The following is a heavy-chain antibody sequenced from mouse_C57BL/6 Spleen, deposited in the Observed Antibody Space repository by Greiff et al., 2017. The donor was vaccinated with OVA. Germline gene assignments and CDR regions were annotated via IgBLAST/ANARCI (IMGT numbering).Heavy chain of an antibody. V-gene: IGHV1-15*01. CDR1: GYTFTDYE. Sequence: QVQLQQSGAELVRPGASVTLSCKASGYTFTDYEMHWVKQTPVHGLEWIGAIDPETGGTAYNQKFKGKAILTADKASSTAYMELRSLTSEDSAVYYCTRSPYGSSPYAYWGQGTLVTVSA. D-gene: IGHD1-1*01. CDR2: IDPETGGT. CDR3: TRSPYGSSPYAY. J-gene: IGHJ3*01.